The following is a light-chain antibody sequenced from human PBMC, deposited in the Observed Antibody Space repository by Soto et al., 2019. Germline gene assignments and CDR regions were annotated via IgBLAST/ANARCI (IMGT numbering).Light chain of an antibody. CDR2: DAS. CDR1: QSISGW. J-gene: IGKJ5*01. CDR3: QQLNSYSIT. V-gene: IGKV1-5*01. Sequence: DIQMTQSPSTLSASVGDRVTITCRASQSISGWLAWYQQKPGKAPKVLIYDASSLESGVPSRFSGSGFGTEFTLTIISLQPDDFATYYCQQLNSYSITFGQGTRLEIK.